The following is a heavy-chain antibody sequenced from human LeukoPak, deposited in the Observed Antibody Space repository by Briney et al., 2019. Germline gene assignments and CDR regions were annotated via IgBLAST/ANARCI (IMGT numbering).Heavy chain of an antibody. Sequence: GASVKVSCKASGYTFTSYDINWVRQATGQGLEWMGWMNPNSGNTGYAQKLQGRVTMTTDTSTSTAYMELRSLRSDDTAVYYCARSRYYYYYMDVWGKGTTVTVSS. J-gene: IGHJ6*03. CDR2: MNPNSGNT. CDR3: ARSRYYYYYMDV. V-gene: IGHV1-8*01. D-gene: IGHD6-13*01. CDR1: GYTFTSYD.